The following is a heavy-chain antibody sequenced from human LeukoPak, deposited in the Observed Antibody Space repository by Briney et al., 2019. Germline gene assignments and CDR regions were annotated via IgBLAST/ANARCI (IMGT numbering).Heavy chain of an antibody. CDR3: ATDLRHLGVATIEGDY. D-gene: IGHD5-12*01. CDR1: GYTLTELS. V-gene: IGHV1-24*01. Sequence: GASVTVSCKVSGYTLTELSMHWVRQAPGKGLEWMGGFDPEDGETIYAQKFQGRVTMTEDTSTDTAYMELSSLRSEDTAVYYCATDLRHLGVATIEGDYWGQGTLVTVSS. J-gene: IGHJ4*02. CDR2: FDPEDGET.